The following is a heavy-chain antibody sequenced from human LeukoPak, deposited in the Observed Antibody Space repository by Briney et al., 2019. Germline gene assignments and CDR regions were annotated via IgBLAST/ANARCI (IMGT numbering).Heavy chain of an antibody. CDR2: INPSGGST. J-gene: IGHJ4*02. V-gene: IGHV1-46*01. D-gene: IGHD6-6*01. CDR3: HRVADRPGEGDY. CDR1: GYTFTSYY. Sequence: ASVKVSCKASGYTFTSYYMHWVRQAPGQGLERMGIINPSGGSTSYAQKFQGRVTMTRDTSTSTVYMELSSLRSEDTAVYYCHRVADRPGEGDYWGQGTLVTVSS.